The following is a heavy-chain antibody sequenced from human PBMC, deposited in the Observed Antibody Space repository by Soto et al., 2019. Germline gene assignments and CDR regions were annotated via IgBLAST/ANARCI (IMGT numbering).Heavy chain of an antibody. CDR1: GFPFSTYS. V-gene: IGHV3-21*04. D-gene: IGHD6-13*01. J-gene: IGHJ3*02. Sequence: LXXSFVFYGFPFSTYSINWVRQAPGKGLEWVSSISSRSDIYYADSVKGRFTISRDNAKNSVSLQMNSLRAEDTAVYYCAKSFGIAAAGLDAFDIWGQGTMVTV. CDR2: ISSRSDI. CDR3: AKSFGIAAAGLDAFDI.